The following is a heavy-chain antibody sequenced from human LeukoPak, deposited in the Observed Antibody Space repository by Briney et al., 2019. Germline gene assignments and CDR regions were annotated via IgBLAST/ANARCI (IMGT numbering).Heavy chain of an antibody. V-gene: IGHV1-2*02. D-gene: IGHD3-9*01. Sequence: GASVKVSCKTSGYTFTGYYIHWVRQAPGQGLEWMGWIHPTNGGKNYAQNFQGRVTMTRDTSISTAYMELSGLRSDDTAIYYCARQTIRPFDYWGQGTLVTVSA. CDR3: ARQTIRPFDY. CDR1: GYTFTGYY. J-gene: IGHJ4*02. CDR2: IHPTNGGK.